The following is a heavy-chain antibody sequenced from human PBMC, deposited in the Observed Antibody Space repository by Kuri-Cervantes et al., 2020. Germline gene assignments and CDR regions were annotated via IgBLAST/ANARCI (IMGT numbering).Heavy chain of an antibody. Sequence: GESLKISCAASGFTFSDYYMNWIRQAPGKGLEWVSYISGSDNTISYADSVKGRFTISRDNAKNSLYLQMNSLRAEDTAVYYCARGRFSGIAAAGARAFDIWGQGTMVTVSS. CDR2: ISGSDNTI. CDR1: GFTFSDYY. V-gene: IGHV3-11*04. D-gene: IGHD6-13*01. J-gene: IGHJ3*02. CDR3: ARGRFSGIAAAGARAFDI.